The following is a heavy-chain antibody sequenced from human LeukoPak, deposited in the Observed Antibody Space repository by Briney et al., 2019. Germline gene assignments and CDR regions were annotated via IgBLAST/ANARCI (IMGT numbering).Heavy chain of an antibody. J-gene: IGHJ4*02. V-gene: IGHV3-48*02. CDR1: GFTFSSYS. CDR2: INSSSTI. Sequence: GGTLRLSCAAYGFTFSSYSMNWVRQAPGKGLEWVSYINSSSTIYYEESVKGRFTISRDNAKNSLYLQMNSLRDEDTAVYYCASPQTLAYWGQGTLVTVSS. CDR3: ASPQTLAY.